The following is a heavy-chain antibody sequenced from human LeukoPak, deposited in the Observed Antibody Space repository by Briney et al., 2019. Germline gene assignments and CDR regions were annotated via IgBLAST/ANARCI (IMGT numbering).Heavy chain of an antibody. CDR2: INPNSGDT. V-gene: IGHV1-2*02. CDR3: ARDAERYYYDSSAYEY. J-gene: IGHJ4*02. Sequence: ASVKVSCKASGYTLTGYYMHWVRQAPGQGLEWMGWINPNSGDTNYAQKFQGRVTMTRDTSISTAYMELSRLRSDDTAVYYCARDAERYYYDSSAYEYWGQGTLVTVSS. D-gene: IGHD3-22*01. CDR1: GYTLTGYY.